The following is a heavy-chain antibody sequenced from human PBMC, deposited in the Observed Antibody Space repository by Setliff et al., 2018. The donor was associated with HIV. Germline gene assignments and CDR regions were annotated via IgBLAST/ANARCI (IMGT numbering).Heavy chain of an antibody. J-gene: IGHJ2*01. D-gene: IGHD5-12*01. CDR1: GGSVTSYY. CDR2: IYHTGIT. Sequence: SETLSLTCTVSGGSVTSYYWSWIRQSPEKGLEWIGYIYHTGITKYNPSLTSRLSTSIDTSKNQFSLSLTSVTAADTAVYYCARGRRGGYSGYDSHWYFDLWGRGTLVTVSS. CDR3: ARGRRGGYSGYDSHWYFDL. V-gene: IGHV4-59*02.